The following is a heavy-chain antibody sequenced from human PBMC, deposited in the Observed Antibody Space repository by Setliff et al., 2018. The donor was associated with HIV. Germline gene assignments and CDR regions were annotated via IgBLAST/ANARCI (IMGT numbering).Heavy chain of an antibody. Sequence: ASVKVSCKASGYTFDSYGISWVRQAPGQGLEWMGWITDYNGNTNYAQKLQGRVTMTTDTSTSTAYMELRSLRSDDTAVYYCAREHDSLTGYSFDFWGQGTLVTVSS. J-gene: IGHJ4*02. D-gene: IGHD3-9*01. CDR1: GYTFDSYG. CDR2: ITDYNGNT. CDR3: AREHDSLTGYSFDF. V-gene: IGHV1-18*01.